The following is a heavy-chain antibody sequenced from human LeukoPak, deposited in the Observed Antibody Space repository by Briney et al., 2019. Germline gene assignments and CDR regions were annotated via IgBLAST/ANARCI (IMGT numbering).Heavy chain of an antibody. CDR3: AREISGYDGSGYEDW. CDR2: ISSSSSYI. CDR1: GFTFSSYS. D-gene: IGHD3-22*01. V-gene: IGHV3-21*01. Sequence: PGGSLRLSCAASGFTFSSYSMNWVRQAPGKGLEWVSSISSSSSYIYYADSVKGRFTISRDNAKNSLYLQMNSLRAEDTAVYYCAREISGYDGSGYEDWWGQGTLVTVSS. J-gene: IGHJ4*02.